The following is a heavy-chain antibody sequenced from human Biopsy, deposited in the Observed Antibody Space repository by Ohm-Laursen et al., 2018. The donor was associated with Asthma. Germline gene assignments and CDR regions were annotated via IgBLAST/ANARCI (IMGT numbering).Heavy chain of an antibody. CDR3: ARDREYSSGWYQPLFDY. D-gene: IGHD6-19*01. CDR2: IWYDGSNK. Sequence: SLRLSCAASGRHFGSYNMHWARQAPGKGLEWVAVIWYDGSNKYYADSVKGRFTISRDNSKNTLYLQMNSLRAEDTAVYYCARDREYSSGWYQPLFDYWGQGTLVTVSS. CDR1: GRHFGSYN. J-gene: IGHJ4*02. V-gene: IGHV3-33*08.